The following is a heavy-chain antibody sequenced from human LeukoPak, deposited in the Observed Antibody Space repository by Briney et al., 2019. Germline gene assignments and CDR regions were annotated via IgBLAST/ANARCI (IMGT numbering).Heavy chain of an antibody. CDR2: IYYSGST. V-gene: IGHV4-39*07. CDR1: GGSISSYY. CDR3: ARGGYYYDSSGSPIDY. D-gene: IGHD3-22*01. J-gene: IGHJ4*02. Sequence: SETLSLTCTVSGGSISSYYWGWIRQPPGKGLEWIGSIYYSGSTYYNPSLKSRVTISVDTSKNQFSLKLSSVTAADTAVYYCARGGYYYDSSGSPIDYWGQGTLVTVSS.